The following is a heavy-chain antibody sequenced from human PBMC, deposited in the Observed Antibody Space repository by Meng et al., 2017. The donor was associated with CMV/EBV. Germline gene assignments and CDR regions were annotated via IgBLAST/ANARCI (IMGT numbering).Heavy chain of an antibody. D-gene: IGHD2-2*01. V-gene: IGHV3-21*01. CDR1: GFTFSSYS. CDR2: ISSSSSYI. Sequence: GESLKISCAASGFTFSSYSMNWVHQAPGKGLEWVSSISSSSSYIYYADSVKGRFTISRDNAKNSLYLQMNSLRAEDTAVYYCARGGGFCSVAGCYGIDYWGQGTVVTVSS. CDR3: ARGGGFCSVAGCYGIDY. J-gene: IGHJ4*02.